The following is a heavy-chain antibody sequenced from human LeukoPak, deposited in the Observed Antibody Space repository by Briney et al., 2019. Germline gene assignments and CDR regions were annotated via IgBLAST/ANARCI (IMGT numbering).Heavy chain of an antibody. CDR1: GFTFSSYG. Sequence: PGRSLRLSCAASGFTFSSYGMHWVRQAPGKGLEWVAVIWYDGSNKYYADSVKGRFTISRDNSENTLYLQMNSLTAEDTAVYYCAKEIVGIPVSLWGQGTLVTVSS. CDR3: AKEIVGIPVSL. CDR2: IWYDGSNK. D-gene: IGHD1-26*01. V-gene: IGHV3-33*06. J-gene: IGHJ4*02.